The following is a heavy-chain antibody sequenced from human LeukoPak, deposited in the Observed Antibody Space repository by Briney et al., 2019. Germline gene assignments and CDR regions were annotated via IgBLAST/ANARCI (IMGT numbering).Heavy chain of an antibody. D-gene: IGHD2-15*01. J-gene: IGHJ5*02. CDR2: IIPIFGTA. CDR3: ARDGGCSGGSCPPGWFDP. V-gene: IGHV1-69*05. Sequence: SVKLSCKSSGGTFSIYAISWVRQPPGQGLEWMGRIIPIFGTANYAQKFQGRVTITTDETTSTAYMELSSLRSEDTAVYYCARDGGCSGGSCPPGWFDPWRQGPLVTVSS. CDR1: GGTFSIYA.